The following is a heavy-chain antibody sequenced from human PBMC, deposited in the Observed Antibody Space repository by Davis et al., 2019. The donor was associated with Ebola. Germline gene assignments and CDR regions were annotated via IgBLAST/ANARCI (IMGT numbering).Heavy chain of an antibody. V-gene: IGHV6-1*01. D-gene: IGHD5-18*01. J-gene: IGHJ6*04. CDR1: GDSVSSGG. CDR3: ARGWLRAGMDV. Sequence: PSETLSLTCVISGDSVSSGGWNWIRQSPSRGLEWLGRTYYSSKWYNDYAVSVKSRVTINPDTSKNQFSLQLNSVTPEDTALYYCARGWLRAGMDVWGEGTTVTVSS. CDR2: TYYSSKWYN.